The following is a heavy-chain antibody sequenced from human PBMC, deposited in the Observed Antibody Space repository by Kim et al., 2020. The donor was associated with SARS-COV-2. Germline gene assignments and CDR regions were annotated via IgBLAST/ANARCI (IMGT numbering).Heavy chain of an antibody. CDR1: GDSLSGYY. CDR2: MYTSGST. V-gene: IGHV4-4*07. J-gene: IGHJ4*02. Sequence: SETLSLTCTVSGDSLSGYYCIWIRQSAGKGLEWIGRMYTSGSTDYNPSFKSRVTMSVDASRDQFSLRLKSVTAADTAVYYCARVGSSASSFDVWGQGILV. CDR3: ARVGSSASSFDV. D-gene: IGHD6-6*01.